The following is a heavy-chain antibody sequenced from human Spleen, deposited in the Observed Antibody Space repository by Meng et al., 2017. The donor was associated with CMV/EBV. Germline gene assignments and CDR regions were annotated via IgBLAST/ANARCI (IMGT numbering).Heavy chain of an antibody. D-gene: IGHD3-3*01. CDR2: IYYSGST. Sequence: SGPTLVKPTQTLTLTCTFSGFSLSTSGVGVGWIRKPPGKGLEWIGSIYYSGSTYYNPSLKSRVTISVDTSKNQFSLKLSSVTAADTAVYYCARDRSYYDFWSGLPFYGMDVWGQGTTVTVSS. CDR1: GFSLSTSGVG. V-gene: IGHV4-39*07. J-gene: IGHJ6*02. CDR3: ARDRSYYDFWSGLPFYGMDV.